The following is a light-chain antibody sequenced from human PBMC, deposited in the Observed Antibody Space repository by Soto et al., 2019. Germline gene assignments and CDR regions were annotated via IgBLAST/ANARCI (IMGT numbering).Light chain of an antibody. CDR1: STNIGAYDY. CDR2: DVT. J-gene: IGLJ2*01. V-gene: IGLV2-11*01. Sequence: QPVLTQPPSVSGSPGQSVTVSCTGSSTNIGAYDYVSWYQLHPDKAPRLILFDVTQRPSGVPDRFSGSKSGDTASLTISRLQAEDEAEYYCSSFAGSYGLFGGGTKLTVL. CDR3: SSFAGSYGL.